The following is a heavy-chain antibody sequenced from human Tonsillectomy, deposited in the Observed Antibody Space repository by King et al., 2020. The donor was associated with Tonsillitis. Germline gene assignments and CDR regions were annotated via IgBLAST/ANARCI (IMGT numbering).Heavy chain of an antibody. CDR1: GFTFSSYE. Sequence: VQLVESGGGLVQPGGSLRVSCAASGFTFSSYEMNWVRQAPGKGLEWVSYISSSGSTTYYADSVKGRFTISRDNAKKSLYLQVNSLRAEDTAVYYCARSRDSSGYYYYYFMDLWGKGTTVTVSS. CDR3: ARSRDSSGYYYYYFMDL. D-gene: IGHD3-22*01. J-gene: IGHJ6*03. V-gene: IGHV3-48*03. CDR2: ISSSGSTT.